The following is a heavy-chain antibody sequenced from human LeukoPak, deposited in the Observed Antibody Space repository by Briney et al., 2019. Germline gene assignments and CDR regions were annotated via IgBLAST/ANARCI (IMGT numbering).Heavy chain of an antibody. CDR2: ISYSGNT. Sequence: KPSETLSLTCTVSCGSISSYYWSWIRQPPGKGLEWIGYISYSGNTNYNPSLKSRVTISVDTSKNQFSLKLSSVTAADTAVYYCARQGGYIAPLAFWGQGTLVTVSA. CDR1: CGSISSYY. D-gene: IGHD6-13*01. CDR3: ARQGGYIAPLAF. J-gene: IGHJ4*02. V-gene: IGHV4-59*08.